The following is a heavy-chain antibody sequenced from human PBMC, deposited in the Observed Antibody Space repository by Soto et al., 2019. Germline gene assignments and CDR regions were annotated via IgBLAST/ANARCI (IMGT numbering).Heavy chain of an antibody. CDR3: AKVRIAARLLDY. Sequence: QVQLVESGGGVVQPGRSLRLSCAASGFTFSSYGMHWVRQAPGKGLEWVAVISYDGSNKYYAESVKGRFTISRDNSKNTLYLQMNSLRAEDTAVYYCAKVRIAARLLDYWGQGTLVTVSS. J-gene: IGHJ4*02. V-gene: IGHV3-30*18. D-gene: IGHD6-6*01. CDR2: ISYDGSNK. CDR1: GFTFSSYG.